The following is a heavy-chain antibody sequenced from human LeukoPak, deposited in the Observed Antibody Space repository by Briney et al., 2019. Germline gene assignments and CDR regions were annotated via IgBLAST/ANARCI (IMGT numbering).Heavy chain of an antibody. CDR2: IKQDGSEK. Sequence: PGGSLRLPCAASEITLSVYWMSWVRQAPGKGLEWVANIKQDGSEKYYRDSVQGRFTISRDNAKNSLYLQMNSLRAEDTAVYYCARSGSGYFDYWGQGSLVTVSS. V-gene: IGHV3-7*01. CDR1: EITLSVYW. CDR3: ARSGSGYFDY. J-gene: IGHJ4*02.